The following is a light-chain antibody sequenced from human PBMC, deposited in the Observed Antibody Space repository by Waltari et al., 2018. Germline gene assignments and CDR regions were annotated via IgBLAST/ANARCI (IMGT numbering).Light chain of an antibody. CDR2: GAS. CDR3: QHYVRLPAT. J-gene: IGKJ1*01. Sequence: EVLLTQSPGTLSLSPGERATLSCRASQSVGRSLAWYQQKPGQAPRLLIYGASTRFTGIPDRFSGSGSGTDFSLTISRLAPEDFAVYYCQHYVRLPATFGQGTTVEIK. V-gene: IGKV3-20*01. CDR1: QSVGRS.